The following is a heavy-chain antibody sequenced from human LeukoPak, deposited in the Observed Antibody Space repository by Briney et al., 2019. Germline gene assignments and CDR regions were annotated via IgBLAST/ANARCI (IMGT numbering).Heavy chain of an antibody. CDR2: INWNGGST. CDR3: ARVDISGYLAPFDY. J-gene: IGHJ4*02. V-gene: IGHV3-20*04. D-gene: IGHD3-22*01. CDR1: GFTFDDYG. Sequence: GGSLSLSCAASGFTFDDYGMSWVRQAPGKGLDWVSGINWNGGSTGYADAVKGRFTISRDNAKNSLYLQMNSLRAEDTALYYCARVDISGYLAPFDYWGQGTLVTVSS.